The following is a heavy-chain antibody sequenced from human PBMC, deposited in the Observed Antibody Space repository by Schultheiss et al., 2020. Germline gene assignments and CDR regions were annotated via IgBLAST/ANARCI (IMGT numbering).Heavy chain of an antibody. V-gene: IGHV4-31*03. J-gene: IGHJ4*02. Sequence: SETLSLTCTVSGGSISSGGYYWSWIRQHPGKGLEWIGYIYYSGSTYYNPSLKSRVTISVDKSKNQFSLKLSSVTAADTAVYYCARRTYCGGDCYDEYWGQGTLVTVSS. CDR2: IYYSGST. D-gene: IGHD2-21*02. CDR1: GGSISSGGYY. CDR3: ARRTYCGGDCYDEY.